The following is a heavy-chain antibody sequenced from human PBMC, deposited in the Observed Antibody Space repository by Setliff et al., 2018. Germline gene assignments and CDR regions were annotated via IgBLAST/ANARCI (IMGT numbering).Heavy chain of an antibody. CDR3: ARDHSYGYSLYYYYYYGMDV. V-gene: IGHV1-46*01. Sequence: ASVKVSCKASGYTFTSYYMHWVRQAPGQGLEWMGIINPSDGSTTYAQKFQGRVKMTRDTSTNTVYMQLSSLRAEDTAVYYCARDHSYGYSLYYYYYYGMDVWGQGTTVTVSS. CDR1: GYTFTSYY. CDR2: INPSDGST. J-gene: IGHJ6*02. D-gene: IGHD5-18*01.